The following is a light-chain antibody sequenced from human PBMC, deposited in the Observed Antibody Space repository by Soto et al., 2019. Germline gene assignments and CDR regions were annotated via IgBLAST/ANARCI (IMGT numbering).Light chain of an antibody. Sequence: EIVLTQSPATLSLSPGERATLSCRASQSVSSYLAWYQQKPGQAPRLLIYDASNRATGIPARFSGSGSGTDFTLTFSSLVPEDFAVYYCQQRSNWPRTWTFGQGTKVDIK. CDR1: QSVSSY. J-gene: IGKJ1*01. CDR2: DAS. V-gene: IGKV3-11*01. CDR3: QQRSNWPRTWT.